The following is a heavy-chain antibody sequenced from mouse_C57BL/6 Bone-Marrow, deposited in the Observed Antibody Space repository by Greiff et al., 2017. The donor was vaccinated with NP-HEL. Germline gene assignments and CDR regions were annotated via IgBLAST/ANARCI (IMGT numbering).Heavy chain of an antibody. V-gene: IGHV1-64*01. Sequence: QVQLQQPGAELVKPGASVKLSCKASGYTFTSYWMHWVKQRPGQGLEWIGMIHPNSGSTNYNEKFKSKATLTVDKSSSTAYMQLSSLTSEDSAVYYCARAPYYYGSSYGNFDYWGQGTLVTVSA. CDR1: GYTFTSYW. CDR2: IHPNSGST. J-gene: IGHJ3*01. CDR3: ARAPYYYGSSYGNFDY. D-gene: IGHD1-1*01.